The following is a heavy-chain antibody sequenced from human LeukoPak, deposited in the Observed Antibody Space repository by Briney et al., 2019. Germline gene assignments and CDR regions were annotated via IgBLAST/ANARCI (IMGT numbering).Heavy chain of an antibody. D-gene: IGHD1-26*01. Sequence: ASVKVSCKASGYTFTAYYIHWVRQAPGQGLEWMGCVNSNGDDTHYEQKFQGRVTMTRDTSISTAYMELSRLRSDDTAVYYCARDGEWELKYFDYWGQGTLVTVSS. CDR3: ARDGEWELKYFDY. V-gene: IGHV1-2*02. J-gene: IGHJ4*02. CDR1: GYTFTAYY. CDR2: VNSNGDDT.